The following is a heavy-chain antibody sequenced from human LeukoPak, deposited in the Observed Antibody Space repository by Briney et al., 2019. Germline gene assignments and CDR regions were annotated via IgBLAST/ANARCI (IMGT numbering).Heavy chain of an antibody. CDR3: ASVEVGPEGY. V-gene: IGHV3-30*03. CDR2: ISYDGSNK. D-gene: IGHD1-1*01. CDR1: GFTFSSYA. J-gene: IGHJ4*02. Sequence: PGGSLRLSCAASGFTFSSYAVHWVRQAPGKGLEWVAVISYDGSNKYYADSVKGRFTISRDNSKNTLYLQMNSLRAEDTAVYYCASVEVGPEGYWGQGTLVTVSS.